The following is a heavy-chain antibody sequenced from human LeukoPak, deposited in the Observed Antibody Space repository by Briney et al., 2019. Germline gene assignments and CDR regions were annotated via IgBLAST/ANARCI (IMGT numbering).Heavy chain of an antibody. CDR1: GYIFTGYY. D-gene: IGHD6-13*01. CDR2: VNPDSGAT. Sequence: ASVKVSCKSSGYIFTGYYIHWVRQAPGQGLEWIGWVNPDSGATNYAQKFQGRVTMTRDTSISTTYMDLSRLRSDDTAVYYCARGGRSSWYGNRIDYWGQGTLVTVSS. V-gene: IGHV1-2*02. J-gene: IGHJ4*02. CDR3: ARGGRSSWYGNRIDY.